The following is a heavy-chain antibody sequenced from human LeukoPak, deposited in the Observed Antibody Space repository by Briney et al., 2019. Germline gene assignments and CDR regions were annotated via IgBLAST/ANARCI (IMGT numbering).Heavy chain of an antibody. V-gene: IGHV3-7*04. D-gene: IGHD2-15*01. J-gene: IGHJ4*02. CDR1: GFTFSTYW. Sequence: PGGSLRLSCAVSGFTFSTYWMSWVRQAPGKGLEWVANIHQDGNEKYYVDSVKGRFTIFRDNAKNSLYLQMNSLRAEDTAVYYCARGDKFSGDYWGQGTLVTVSS. CDR2: IHQDGNEK. CDR3: ARGDKFSGDY.